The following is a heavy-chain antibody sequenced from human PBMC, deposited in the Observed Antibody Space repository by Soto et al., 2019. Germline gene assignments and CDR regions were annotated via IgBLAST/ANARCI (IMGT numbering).Heavy chain of an antibody. CDR1: GGSISSSSYY. Sequence: PSETLFLTCTVSGGSISSSSYYWGWIRQPPGKGLEWIGSIYYSGSTYYNPSLKSRVTISVDTSKNQFSLKLSSVTAADTAVYYCARLLPNWNYEAHYYFDYWGQGTLVTVSS. CDR3: ARLLPNWNYEAHYYFDY. J-gene: IGHJ4*02. D-gene: IGHD1-7*01. CDR2: IYYSGST. V-gene: IGHV4-39*01.